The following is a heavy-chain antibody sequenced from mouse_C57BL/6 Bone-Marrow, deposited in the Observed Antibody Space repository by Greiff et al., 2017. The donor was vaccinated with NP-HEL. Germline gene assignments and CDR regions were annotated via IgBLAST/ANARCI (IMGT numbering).Heavy chain of an antibody. J-gene: IGHJ2*01. CDR2: IRSKSNNYAT. D-gene: IGHD1-1*01. V-gene: IGHV10-1*01. CDR3: VRVGTVVSFDY. CDR1: GFSFNTYA. Sequence: EVMLVESGGGLVQPKGSLKLSCAASGFSFNTYAMNWVRQAPGKGLEWVARIRSKSNNYATYYADSVKDRFTISRDDSESMLYLQMNNLKTEDTAMYYCVRVGTVVSFDYWGQGTTLTVSS.